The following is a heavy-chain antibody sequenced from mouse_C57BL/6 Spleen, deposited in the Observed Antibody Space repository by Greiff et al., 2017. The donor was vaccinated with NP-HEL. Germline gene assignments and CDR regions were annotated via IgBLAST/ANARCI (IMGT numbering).Heavy chain of an antibody. J-gene: IGHJ3*01. D-gene: IGHD1-1*01. CDR3: ARHDYGSSYDWFAY. CDR2: ISSGGSYT. CDR1: GFTFSSYG. Sequence: EVQRVESGGDLVKPGGSLKLSCAASGFTFSSYGMSWVRQTPDKRLEWVATISSGGSYTYYPDSVKGRFTISRDNAKNTLYLQMSSLKSEDTAMYYCARHDYGSSYDWFAYWGQGTLVTVSA. V-gene: IGHV5-6*01.